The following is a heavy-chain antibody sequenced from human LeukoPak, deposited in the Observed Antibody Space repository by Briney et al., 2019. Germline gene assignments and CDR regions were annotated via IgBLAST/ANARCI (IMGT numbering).Heavy chain of an antibody. D-gene: IGHD1-26*01. CDR2: ISGSVSST. V-gene: IGHV3-23*01. J-gene: IGHJ4*02. CDR1: VFSFSTYD. Sequence: GGSLRLSCAASVFSFSTYDMTWVRQAPGKGLEWVSAISGSVSSTNYADSVKGRFTISRDNSKNTLYLQMNSLRAEDTAVYYCAKNTSGSYFDHWGQGTLVTVSS. CDR3: AKNTSGSYFDH.